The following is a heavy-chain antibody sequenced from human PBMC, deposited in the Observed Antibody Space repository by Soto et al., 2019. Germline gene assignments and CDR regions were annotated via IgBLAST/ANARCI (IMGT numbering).Heavy chain of an antibody. CDR2: ISWNSGSI. Sequence: GGSLRLSCAASGFTFDDYAMHWVRQAPGKGLEWVSGISWNSGSIGYADSVKGRFTISRDNAKNSLYLQMNSLRAEDTALYYCAKSRGELIAAAGTPYFDYWGQGTLVTVSS. D-gene: IGHD6-13*01. CDR1: GFTFDDYA. V-gene: IGHV3-9*01. CDR3: AKSRGELIAAAGTPYFDY. J-gene: IGHJ4*02.